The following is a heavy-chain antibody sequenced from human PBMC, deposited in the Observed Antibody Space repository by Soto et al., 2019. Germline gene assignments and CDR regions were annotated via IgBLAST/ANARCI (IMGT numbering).Heavy chain of an antibody. D-gene: IGHD5-12*01. Sequence: SETLSLTCAVYGGSFSGYYWSWIRQPPGKGLEWIGEINHSGSTNYNPSLKSRVTISVDTSKNQLSLKLSSVTAADTAVYYCASEYSGYDPPSYFDYWGQGTLVTVSS. CDR2: INHSGST. J-gene: IGHJ4*02. V-gene: IGHV4-34*01. CDR1: GGSFSGYY. CDR3: ASEYSGYDPPSYFDY.